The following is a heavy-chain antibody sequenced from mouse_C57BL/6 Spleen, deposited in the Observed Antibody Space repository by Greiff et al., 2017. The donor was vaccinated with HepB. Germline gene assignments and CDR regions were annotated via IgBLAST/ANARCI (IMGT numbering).Heavy chain of an antibody. CDR1: GYTFTDYN. D-gene: IGHD1-1*02. Sequence: EVQLQQSGPELVKPGASVKIPCKASGYTFTDYNMDWVKQSHGKSLEWIGDINPNNGGTIYNQKFKGKATLTVDKSSSTAYMELRSLTSEDTAVYYCARGSYVREYYAMDYWGQGTSVTVSS. J-gene: IGHJ4*01. V-gene: IGHV1-18*01. CDR3: ARGSYVREYYAMDY. CDR2: INPNNGGT.